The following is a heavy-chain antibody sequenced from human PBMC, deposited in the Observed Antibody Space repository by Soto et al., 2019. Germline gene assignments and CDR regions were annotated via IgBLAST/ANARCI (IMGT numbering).Heavy chain of an antibody. CDR3: ARRGSGYYYFDY. CDR2: IYYSGST. V-gene: IGHV4-39*01. D-gene: IGHD5-12*01. CDR1: GGSISSSSYY. J-gene: IGHJ4*02. Sequence: QLQLQESGPGLVKPSETLSLTCTVYGGSISSSSYYWDWIRQPPGKGLEWIGSIYYSGSTYYNPSLKSRVTISVDTSKHQFSLKLSSVTAADTAVYHCARRGSGYYYFDYWGQGTLVTVSS.